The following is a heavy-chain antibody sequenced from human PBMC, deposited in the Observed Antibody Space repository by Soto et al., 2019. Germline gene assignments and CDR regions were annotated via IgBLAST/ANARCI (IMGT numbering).Heavy chain of an antibody. V-gene: IGHV1-18*01. J-gene: IGHJ6*02. Sequence: QAQLVQSGAEVKKPGASVKVSCKASGYTFYSHSISWVRQAPGQGLEWMGRINGDYGNTQYAQKFRGRGTMTTDTCTTTVYMELTNLTSDETAVYYCARCIQGDYYYGMDVWGQGTTVTVSS. D-gene: IGHD5-18*01. CDR3: ARCIQGDYYYGMDV. CDR2: INGDYGNT. CDR1: GYTFYSHS.